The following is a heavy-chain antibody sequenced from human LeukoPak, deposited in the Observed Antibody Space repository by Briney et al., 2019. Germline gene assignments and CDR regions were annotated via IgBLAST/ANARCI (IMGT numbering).Heavy chain of an antibody. CDR3: ASYSSSWESYYMDV. CDR2: IYTSGST. J-gene: IGHJ6*03. D-gene: IGHD6-13*01. Sequence: SETLSLTCTVSGGSISSYYWSWIRQPAGKGLEWIGRIYTSGSTNYNPSLKSRVTISVDTSKNQFSLKLSSVTAADTAVYYCASYSSSWESYYMDVWGKGTTVTVSS. V-gene: IGHV4-4*07. CDR1: GGSISSYY.